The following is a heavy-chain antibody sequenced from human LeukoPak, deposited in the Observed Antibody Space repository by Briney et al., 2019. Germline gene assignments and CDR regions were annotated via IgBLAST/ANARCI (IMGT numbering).Heavy chain of an antibody. J-gene: IGHJ4*02. CDR1: GFTFSSYV. CDR3: AKGAGELVDY. Sequence: GRSLRLSCAASGFTFSSYVMHWVRQAPGKGLEGVAVISYDGSNKYYADSVKGRFTISRDNSKKPPYLQMNSLRAEDTAVYYCAKGAGELVDYWGQGTLVTVSS. CDR2: ISYDGSNK. V-gene: IGHV3-30*18. D-gene: IGHD3-10*01.